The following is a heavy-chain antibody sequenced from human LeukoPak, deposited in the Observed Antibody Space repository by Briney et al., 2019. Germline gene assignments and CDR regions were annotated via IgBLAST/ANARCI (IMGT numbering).Heavy chain of an antibody. CDR2: MNPNSGNT. D-gene: IGHD3-3*01. CDR3: ARGRAIFGVVIQFDY. J-gene: IGHJ4*02. CDR1: GYTFTSYD. Sequence: SVKVSCKASGYTFTSYDINWVRQATGQGLEWMGWMNPNSGNTGYAQKFQGRVTITRNTSISTAYMELSSLRSEDTAVYYCARGRAIFGVVIQFDYWGQGTPVTVSS. V-gene: IGHV1-8*03.